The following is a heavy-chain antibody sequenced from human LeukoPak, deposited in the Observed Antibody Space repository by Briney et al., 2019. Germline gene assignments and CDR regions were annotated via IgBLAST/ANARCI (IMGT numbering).Heavy chain of an antibody. Sequence: LPGRSLRLSCAGSGFTFDDYAMHCVRQTPGKGLEWVSGISWNSGNIAYADFVGGRFTISRDNAKNSLSLQMNSLSDEDTAVYYCPKDSYGGATFFYYMDVWGKGTTVTVSS. CDR3: PKDSYGGATFFYYMDV. CDR1: GFTFDDYA. CDR2: ISWNSGNI. D-gene: IGHD2/OR15-2a*01. J-gene: IGHJ6*03. V-gene: IGHV3-9*01.